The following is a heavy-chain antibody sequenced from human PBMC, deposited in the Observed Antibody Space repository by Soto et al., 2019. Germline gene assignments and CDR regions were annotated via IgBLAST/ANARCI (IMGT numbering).Heavy chain of an antibody. CDR1: GGSISSSSYY. CDR3: ARAPPAGVYGYNYYFDY. J-gene: IGHJ4*02. V-gene: IGHV4-39*07. Sequence: SETLSLTCYVSGGSISSSSYYWGWIRQPPGKGLEWIGTIYYSGSTNYNPSLKSRVTISVDTSKNQFSLKLSSVTAADTAVYYCARAPPAGVYGYNYYFDYWGQGTLVTVSS. D-gene: IGHD5-12*01. CDR2: IYYSGST.